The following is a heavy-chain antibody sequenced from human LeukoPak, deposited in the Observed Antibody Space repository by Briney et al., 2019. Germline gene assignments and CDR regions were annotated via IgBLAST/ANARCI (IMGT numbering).Heavy chain of an antibody. D-gene: IGHD3-22*01. CDR2: IIPILGIA. CDR3: ARVSRSSGYYWNYFDY. Sequence: GASVKVSCKASGGTFSSYAISWVRQAPGQGLEWMGRIIPILGIANYAQKFQGRVTITADKSTSTAYMELSSLRSEATAVYYCARVSRSSGYYWNYFDYWGQGTLVTVSS. V-gene: IGHV1-69*04. J-gene: IGHJ4*02. CDR1: GGTFSSYA.